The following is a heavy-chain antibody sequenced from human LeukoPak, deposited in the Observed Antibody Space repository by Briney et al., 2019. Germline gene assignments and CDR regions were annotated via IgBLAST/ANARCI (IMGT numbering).Heavy chain of an antibody. J-gene: IGHJ4*02. CDR2: IWYDGSNK. CDR1: GFTFSSYG. Sequence: TGGSLRLSCAASGFTFSSYGMHWVRQAPGKGLEWVAVIWYDGSNKYYADSVKGRFTISRDNSKNTLYLQMNSLRAEDTAVYYCARDKDGSGISFDYWGQGTLVTVSS. CDR3: ARDKDGSGISFDY. D-gene: IGHD3-10*01. V-gene: IGHV3-33*01.